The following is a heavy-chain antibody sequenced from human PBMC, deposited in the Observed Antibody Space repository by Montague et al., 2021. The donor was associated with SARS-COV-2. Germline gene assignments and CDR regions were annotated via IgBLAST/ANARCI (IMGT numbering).Heavy chain of an antibody. D-gene: IGHD1-1*01. V-gene: IGHV4-34*01. Sequence: SETLSLTCAVYGGSFSDYHWTWIRQSPGGGLEWIGQINYSGSTKYNPSLRSRVTISIDTSKNQFSLKLTSVTAADTAVYYCARGAPGYWGQGTLVTVSS. CDR1: GGSFSDYH. J-gene: IGHJ4*02. CDR2: INYSGST. CDR3: ARGAPGY.